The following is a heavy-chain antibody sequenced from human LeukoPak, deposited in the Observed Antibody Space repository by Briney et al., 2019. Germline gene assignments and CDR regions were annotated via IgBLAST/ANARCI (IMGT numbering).Heavy chain of an antibody. Sequence: PGRSLRLSCAASGFTFSSYAMHWVRQAPGKGLEWVTLFSYDGSSKYYADSVKGRFTISRDNAKNSLYLQMNSLRGEDTAIYYCARGGASTGYFYDSWGQGTLVTVSA. CDR1: GFTFSSYA. CDR2: FSYDGSSK. CDR3: ARGGASTGYFYDS. V-gene: IGHV3-30-3*01. D-gene: IGHD3-9*01. J-gene: IGHJ5*01.